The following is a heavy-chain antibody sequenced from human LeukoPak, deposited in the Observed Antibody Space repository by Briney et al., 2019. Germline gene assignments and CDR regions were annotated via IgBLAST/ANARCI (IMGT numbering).Heavy chain of an antibody. V-gene: IGHV3-53*01. D-gene: IGHD3-9*01. CDR1: GFTVSSNY. J-gene: IGHJ4*02. CDR2: IYSGGST. CDR3: AAETGIPPSFFDY. Sequence: GGSLRLSCAASGFTVSSNYMSWVRQAPGKGLEWVSVIYSGGSTYYADSVKGRFTISRDNSKNTLYLQMNSLRAEDTAVYYCAAETGIPPSFFDYWGQGTLVTVSS.